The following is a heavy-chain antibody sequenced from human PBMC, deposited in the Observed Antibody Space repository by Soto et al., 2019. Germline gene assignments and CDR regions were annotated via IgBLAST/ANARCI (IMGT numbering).Heavy chain of an antibody. D-gene: IGHD2-21*02. J-gene: IGHJ5*02. V-gene: IGHV3-23*01. CDR1: GFTFSSYA. Sequence: EVQLLESGGGLVQPGGSLRLSCAASGFTFSSYAMSWVRQAPGKGLEWVSAISGSGGSTYYDDSVKGRFTISRDNSKNKLYLQINSLRAEDTGVYYCAKDPTYCGGDCSGWLEPWGQGTLGTVSS. CDR2: ISGSGGST. CDR3: AKDPTYCGGDCSGWLEP.